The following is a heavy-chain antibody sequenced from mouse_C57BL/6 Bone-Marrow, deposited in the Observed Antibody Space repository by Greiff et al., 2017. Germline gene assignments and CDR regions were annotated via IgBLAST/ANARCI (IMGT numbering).Heavy chain of an antibody. V-gene: IGHV5-12*01. CDR2: ISNGGGST. J-gene: IGHJ1*03. D-gene: IGHD2-12*01. CDR1: GFTFSDYY. CDR3: ARQRTCYSDWYFDV. Sequence: EVKLVESGGGLVQPGGSLKLSCAASGFTFSDYYMYWVRQTPEKRLEWVAYISNGGGSTYYPDTVKGRFTISRDNAKNTLYLQMRRLKSEDTAMYYCARQRTCYSDWYFDVWGTGTTVTVSS.